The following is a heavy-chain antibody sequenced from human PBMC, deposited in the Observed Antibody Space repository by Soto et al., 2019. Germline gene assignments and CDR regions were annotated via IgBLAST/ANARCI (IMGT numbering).Heavy chain of an antibody. D-gene: IGHD3-9*01. V-gene: IGHV1-2*02. Sequence: ASVKVSCKASGYTFTGYYMRWVRQAPRQGLEWMGWINPNSGDTNYAQKFQGRVTMTRDTSISTAYMELSRLRSDDTAVYYCARAYPDYRYYYDIWGQGTMGTVS. CDR2: INPNSGDT. J-gene: IGHJ3*02. CDR1: GYTFTGYY. CDR3: ARAYPDYRYYYDI.